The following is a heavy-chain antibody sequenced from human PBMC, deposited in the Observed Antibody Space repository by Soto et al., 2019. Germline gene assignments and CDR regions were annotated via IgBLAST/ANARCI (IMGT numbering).Heavy chain of an antibody. CDR3: ARDQSPSSGWPGMDV. D-gene: IGHD6-19*01. CDR2: INPNSGGT. Sequence: ASVKVSCRASGYTFTDYYMHWVRQAPGQGLEWMGWINPNSGGTNYAQKFQGRVTMTRDTSISTAYMELNRLRSDDTAVYYCARDQSPSSGWPGMDVWGQGTTVTVSS. CDR1: GYTFTDYY. J-gene: IGHJ6*02. V-gene: IGHV1-2*02.